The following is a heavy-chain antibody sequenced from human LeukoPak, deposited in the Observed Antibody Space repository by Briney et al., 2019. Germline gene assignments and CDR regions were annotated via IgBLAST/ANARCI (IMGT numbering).Heavy chain of an antibody. CDR2: INADGSSK. Sequence: PGGSLRLSCAASGFTFSGSWMSWVRQAPGKGLEWVANINADGSSKQYVDSVKGRFTISRDNAENSLYLQVNSLRAEDTAVYYCVAGDYFDYWGQGILVTVSS. D-gene: IGHD6-19*01. CDR1: GFTFSGSW. J-gene: IGHJ4*02. CDR3: VAGDYFDY. V-gene: IGHV3-7*01.